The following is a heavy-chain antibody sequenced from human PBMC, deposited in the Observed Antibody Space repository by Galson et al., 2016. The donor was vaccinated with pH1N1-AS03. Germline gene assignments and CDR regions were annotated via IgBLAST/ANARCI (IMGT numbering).Heavy chain of an antibody. D-gene: IGHD3-16*01. Sequence: SLRLSCAASGFTFSSYSMNWVRQAPGKGLEWVSSISSDPTYTYCADSVTGRFTISRDNSRNTLYLQMNSLRAEDAAIYYCARRSPWESYYFDYWGQGTLVTVSS. V-gene: IGHV3-21*04. CDR3: ARRSPWESYYFDY. CDR1: GFTFSSYS. CDR2: ISSDPTYT. J-gene: IGHJ4*02.